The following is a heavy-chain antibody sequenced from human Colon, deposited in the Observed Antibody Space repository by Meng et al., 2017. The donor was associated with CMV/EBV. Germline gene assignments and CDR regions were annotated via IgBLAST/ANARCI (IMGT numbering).Heavy chain of an antibody. CDR2: ISSSGNII. V-gene: IGHV3-11*01. CDR1: GFTFSAYY. J-gene: IGHJ4*02. D-gene: IGHD5-24*01. Sequence: LRRSCAGSGFTFSAYYMSWIRQAPGKGLEWVSYISSSGNIIYYADSVKGRFTISRDNAKNSLSLQMNSLRAEDTAVYYCARDGYKPSYWGQGTLVTVSS. CDR3: ARDGYKPSY.